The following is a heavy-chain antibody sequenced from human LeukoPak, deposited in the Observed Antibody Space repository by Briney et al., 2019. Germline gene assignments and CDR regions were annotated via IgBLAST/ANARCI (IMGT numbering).Heavy chain of an antibody. V-gene: IGHV4-39*07. CDR2: IYYSGST. D-gene: IGHD1-1*01. Sequence: SETLSLTCTVSGDSISSSSHYWGWIRQPPGKGLEWIGSIYYSGSTYYNPSLKSRVTITVDTPKNQFSLKLSSVTAADTAVYYCARVLPETGTENYYGMDVWGQGTTVTVSS. CDR1: GDSISSSSHY. CDR3: ARVLPETGTENYYGMDV. J-gene: IGHJ6*02.